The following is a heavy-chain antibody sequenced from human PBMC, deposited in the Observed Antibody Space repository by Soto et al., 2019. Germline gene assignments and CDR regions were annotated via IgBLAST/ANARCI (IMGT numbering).Heavy chain of an antibody. CDR2: INPYSGGT. CDR1: GYTFTDNY. J-gene: IGHJ4*02. Sequence: GASVKVSCKASGYTFTDNYIHWVRQAPGQGLEWMGWINPYSGGTNYAQKFQGWVTLTRDTSITTAYMEVSSLTSDDTAVYYCARGPFTYGYVYLDYWGQGTLVTAPQ. D-gene: IGHD5-18*01. V-gene: IGHV1-2*04. CDR3: ARGPFTYGYVYLDY.